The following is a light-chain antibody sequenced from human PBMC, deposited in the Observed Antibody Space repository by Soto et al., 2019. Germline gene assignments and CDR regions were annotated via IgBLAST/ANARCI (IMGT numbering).Light chain of an antibody. CDR3: QQRSNWLYT. Sequence: EIVLTQSPATLSLSPGERATLSCRASQSVSSYLAWYQQKPGQAPTLLIYDASNRATGIPARFSGSGSGTDFTLTISSLEPEDFAVYYCQQRSNWLYTFRQGTKLEIK. CDR2: DAS. CDR1: QSVSSY. V-gene: IGKV3-11*01. J-gene: IGKJ2*01.